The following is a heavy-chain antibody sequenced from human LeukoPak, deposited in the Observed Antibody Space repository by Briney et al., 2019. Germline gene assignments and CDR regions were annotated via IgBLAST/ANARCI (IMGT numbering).Heavy chain of an antibody. CDR3: ARQGDYDFWSGYYHRYFDY. J-gene: IGHJ4*02. CDR2: IYHSGST. CDR1: GYSISSGYY. D-gene: IGHD3-3*01. Sequence: SETLSLTCAVSGYSISSGYYWGWIRQPPGKGLEWIGSIYHSGSTYYNPSLKSRVTISVDTSKNQFSLKLSSVTAADTAVYYCARQGDYDFWSGYYHRYFDYRGQGTLVTVSS. V-gene: IGHV4-38-2*01.